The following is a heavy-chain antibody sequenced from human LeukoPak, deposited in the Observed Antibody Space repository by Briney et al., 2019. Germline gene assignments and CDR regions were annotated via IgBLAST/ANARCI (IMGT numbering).Heavy chain of an antibody. Sequence: GGSLRLSCAASGFTFSSYWMSWVRQAPGKGLEWVANIKQDGSEKYYMDSVKGRFTISRDNAKNSLYLQMNSLRAEDTAVYYCARDVYGDYFDYWGQGTLVTVSS. J-gene: IGHJ4*02. V-gene: IGHV3-7*01. CDR2: IKQDGSEK. D-gene: IGHD4-17*01. CDR1: GFTFSSYW. CDR3: ARDVYGDYFDY.